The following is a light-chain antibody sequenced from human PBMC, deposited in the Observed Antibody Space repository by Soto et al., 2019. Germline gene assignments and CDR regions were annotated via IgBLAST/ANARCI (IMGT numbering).Light chain of an antibody. V-gene: IGKV3-11*01. J-gene: IGKJ4*01. Sequence: EIVLTPSPATLSLSPGERATLSCRASQSVSSSLAWYQQKPGQAPRLLIYDVSNRATGIPARFSGSGSGTDFTLTISSLEPEDFAVYYCQHRANWPLTFGGGTKVDIK. CDR2: DVS. CDR1: QSVSSS. CDR3: QHRANWPLT.